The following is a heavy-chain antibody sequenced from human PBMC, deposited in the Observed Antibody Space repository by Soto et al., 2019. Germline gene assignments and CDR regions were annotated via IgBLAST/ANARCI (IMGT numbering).Heavy chain of an antibody. CDR2: ISSSSSYI. J-gene: IGHJ6*03. CDR1: GFTFSSYS. Sequence: GGSLRLSCAASGFTFSSYSMNWVRQAPGKGLEWVSSISSSSSYIYYADSVKGRFTISRDNAKNSLYLQMNSLRAEDTAVYYCARGYDFWSGWNYYYMDVWGKGTTVTVSS. V-gene: IGHV3-21*01. D-gene: IGHD3-3*01. CDR3: ARGYDFWSGWNYYYMDV.